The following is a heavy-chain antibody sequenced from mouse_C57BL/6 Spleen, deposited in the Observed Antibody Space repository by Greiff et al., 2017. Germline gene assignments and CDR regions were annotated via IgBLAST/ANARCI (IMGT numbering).Heavy chain of an antibody. CDR3: AREGYYGSSPGYFDY. Sequence: EVKLVESEGGLVQPGSSMKLSCTASGFTFSDSYMAWVRQVPEKGLEWVANINYDGSSTYYLDSLQSRFIISRDNAKNILYLQMSRLKAEDTATYYWAREGYYGSSPGYFDYWGQGTTLTVSS. CDR1: GFTFSDSY. D-gene: IGHD1-1*01. CDR2: INYDGSST. J-gene: IGHJ2*01. V-gene: IGHV5-16*01.